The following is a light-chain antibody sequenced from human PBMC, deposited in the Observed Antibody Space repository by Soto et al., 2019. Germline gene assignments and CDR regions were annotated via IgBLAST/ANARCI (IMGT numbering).Light chain of an antibody. CDR2: GAS. CDR3: QQRSNWPLT. Sequence: EIVLTQSPDTLSLSPGETATLSFRASQTVIHNYLAWHQQKPGQTPRLLVYGASSRATGIPARFSGSGSGTDFTLTISSLEPEDFAVYYCQQRSNWPLTFGGGTKVDIK. V-gene: IGKV3D-20*02. CDR1: QTVIHNY. J-gene: IGKJ4*01.